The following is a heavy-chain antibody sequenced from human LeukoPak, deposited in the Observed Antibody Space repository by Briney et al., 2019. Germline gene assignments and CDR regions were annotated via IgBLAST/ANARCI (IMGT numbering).Heavy chain of an antibody. J-gene: IGHJ6*03. CDR1: GFTLSNHG. V-gene: IGHV3-30*02. CDR2: IRSDGNYL. Sequence: GGSLRLSCAASGFTLSNHGMHWVRQAPGKGLKWVAFIRSDGNYLYYEDSVKGRFTISRDNSRNTLYLQMNSLRPEDTAVYYCAKDRCSNGIGCYYYYMDVWGKGTTVTISS. D-gene: IGHD2-8*01. CDR3: AKDRCSNGIGCYYYYMDV.